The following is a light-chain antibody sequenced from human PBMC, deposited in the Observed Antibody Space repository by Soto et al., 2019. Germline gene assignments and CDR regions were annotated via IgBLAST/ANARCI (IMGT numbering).Light chain of an antibody. J-gene: IGLJ2*01. CDR3: SSYTNTGTLVL. CDR2: DVN. Sequence: QSALTQPASVSGSPGQSITISCTGTNSDIGAYDFVSWYQQHPGEAPKLLIYDVNNWPSGVSPRFSGFKSGNTASLTISGLQPEDEADYFCSSYTNTGTLVLFGGGTKLTVL. CDR1: NSDIGAYDF. V-gene: IGLV2-14*03.